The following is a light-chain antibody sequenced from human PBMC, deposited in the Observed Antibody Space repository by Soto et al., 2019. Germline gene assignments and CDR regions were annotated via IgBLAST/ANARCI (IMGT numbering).Light chain of an antibody. J-gene: IGLJ2*01. Sequence: SYELTQPPSVSVAPGKTARITCGGNKIGSKSVHWYQQKPGQAPVLVIYYDSDRPSGIPERFSGSNSGNTATLTISRVEAGDEADYYCQVWDSSRRTVFGGGTKVTVL. CDR2: YDS. V-gene: IGLV3-21*04. CDR3: QVWDSSRRTV. CDR1: KIGSKS.